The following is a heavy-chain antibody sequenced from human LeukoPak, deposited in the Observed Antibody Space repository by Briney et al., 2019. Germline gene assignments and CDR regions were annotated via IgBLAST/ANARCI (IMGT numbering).Heavy chain of an antibody. CDR3: ARSIVVVVAAEYNWFDP. CDR1: GGTXSSYA. Sequence: SVKVSCKASGGTXSSYAISWVRQAPGQGLEWMGGIIPIFGTANYAQKFQGRVTITADESTSTAYMELSSLRSEDTAVYYCARSIVVVVAAEYNWFDPWGQGTLVTVSS. CDR2: IIPIFGTA. J-gene: IGHJ5*02. V-gene: IGHV1-69*13. D-gene: IGHD2-15*01.